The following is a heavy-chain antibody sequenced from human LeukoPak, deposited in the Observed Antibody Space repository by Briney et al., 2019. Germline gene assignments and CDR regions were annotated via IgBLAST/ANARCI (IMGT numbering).Heavy chain of an antibody. CDR3: AREEQSPNWGSESDAFDI. V-gene: IGHV1-2*02. CDR1: GYTFTGYY. D-gene: IGHD7-27*01. CDR2: INPNSGGT. Sequence: ASVTVSCKASGYTFTGYYMHWVRQAPGQGLEWMGWINPNSGGTNYAQKFQGRVTMTRDTSISTAYMELSRLRSDDTAVYYCAREEQSPNWGSESDAFDIWGQGTMVTVSS. J-gene: IGHJ3*02.